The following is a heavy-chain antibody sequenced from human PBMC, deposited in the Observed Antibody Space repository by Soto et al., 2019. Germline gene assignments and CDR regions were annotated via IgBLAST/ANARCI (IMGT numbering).Heavy chain of an antibody. CDR3: ARGYCSGGSCYNYYYYYGMDV. J-gene: IGHJ6*02. CDR2: IYPGDSDT. D-gene: IGHD2-15*01. Sequence: GESLKSSCKGSGYSFTSYWIGWVRQMPGKGLEWMGIIYPGDSDTRYSPSFQGQVTISADKSISTAYLQWSSLKASDTAMYYCARGYCSGGSCYNYYYYYGMDVWGQGTTVTVSS. CDR1: GYSFTSYW. V-gene: IGHV5-51*01.